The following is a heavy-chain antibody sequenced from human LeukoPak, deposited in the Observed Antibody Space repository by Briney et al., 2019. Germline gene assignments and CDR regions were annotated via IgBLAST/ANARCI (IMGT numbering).Heavy chain of an antibody. J-gene: IGHJ4*02. Sequence: PGGSLRLSCAASGFTFSSYSMNWVRQAPGKGLEWVSSISSSSSYIYYADSVKGRFTISRDNAKNSLYLQMNSLRAEDTAVYYCASQSIAAAGTLVDYWGQGTLVTVSS. D-gene: IGHD6-13*01. CDR1: GFTFSSYS. CDR2: ISSSSSYI. V-gene: IGHV3-21*01. CDR3: ASQSIAAAGTLVDY.